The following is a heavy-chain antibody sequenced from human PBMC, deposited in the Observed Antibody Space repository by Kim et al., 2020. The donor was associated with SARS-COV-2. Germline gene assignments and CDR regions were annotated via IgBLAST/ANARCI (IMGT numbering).Heavy chain of an antibody. CDR1: GVTFSSYA. D-gene: IGHD6-13*01. J-gene: IGHJ4*01. V-gene: IGHV1-69*04. CDR2: IIPILGIA. Sequence: SVKVSCKASGVTFSSYAISWVRQAPGQGLEWMGRIIPILGIANYAQKFQGRVTITADKSTSTAYMELSSLRSEDTAVFYCARIIPAAGLCVQNYYFDYW. CDR3: ARIIPAAGLCVQNYYFDY.